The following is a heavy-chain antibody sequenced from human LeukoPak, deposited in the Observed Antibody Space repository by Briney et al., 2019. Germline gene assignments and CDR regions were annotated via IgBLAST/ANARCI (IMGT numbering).Heavy chain of an antibody. J-gene: IGHJ4*02. D-gene: IGHD6-13*01. CDR1: GFTFSNCA. Sequence: GGSLRLSCAASGFTFSNCAMHWVRQAPGKGLEWVAVVSYDGANKYYTDSVKGRFTISRDNSKNTLYLQMNSLRAEDTAVYYCARDKAAAGLDYWGQGTLVTVSS. V-gene: IGHV3-30*04. CDR2: VSYDGANK. CDR3: ARDKAAAGLDY.